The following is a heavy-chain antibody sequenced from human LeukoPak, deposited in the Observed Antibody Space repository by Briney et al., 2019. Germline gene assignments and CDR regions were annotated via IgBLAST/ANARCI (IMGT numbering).Heavy chain of an antibody. Sequence: PGGSLRLSCAASGFPFSSYSMNWVRQAPEKGPEWVSSTSSSSSYIYYRDSVKGRFTISRDNAKTSLYLQMNSLRAEDTAVYYCARSPDIVLMVYAWSPETRSNWFDPWGQGTLVTVSS. J-gene: IGHJ5*02. CDR3: ARSPDIVLMVYAWSPETRSNWFDP. V-gene: IGHV3-21*01. CDR1: GFPFSSYS. CDR2: TSSSSSYI. D-gene: IGHD2-8*01.